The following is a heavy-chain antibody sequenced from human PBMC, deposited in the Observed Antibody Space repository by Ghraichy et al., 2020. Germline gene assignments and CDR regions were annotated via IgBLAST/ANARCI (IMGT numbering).Heavy chain of an antibody. CDR3: VKGYYYDKSCAFDI. CDR2: ITGRGDSK. D-gene: IGHD3-22*01. J-gene: IGHJ3*02. V-gene: IGHV3-23*01. Sequence: GGSLRLSCAASGFTFISYAMTWVRQAPGKGLEWVSAITGRGDSKYYADSVKGRFTISRDNSKNTLYLQMNSLRAEDTALYFCVKGYYYDKSCAFDIWGQGTMVTVSS. CDR1: GFTFISYA.